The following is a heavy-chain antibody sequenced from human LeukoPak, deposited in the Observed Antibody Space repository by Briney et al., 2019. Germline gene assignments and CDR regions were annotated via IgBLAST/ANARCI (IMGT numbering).Heavy chain of an antibody. CDR1: GGSISSGGYY. CDR3: ARVLVYCTNGVCYLGWFDP. Sequence: SETLSPTCTVSGGSISSGGYYWSWMRQHPGKGLEWSGYIYYSGSTYYNPSLKSRVTISVDTSKNQFSLKLSSVTAADTAVYYCARVLVYCTNGVCYLGWFDPWGQGTLVTVSS. D-gene: IGHD2-8*01. J-gene: IGHJ5*02. V-gene: IGHV4-31*03. CDR2: IYYSGST.